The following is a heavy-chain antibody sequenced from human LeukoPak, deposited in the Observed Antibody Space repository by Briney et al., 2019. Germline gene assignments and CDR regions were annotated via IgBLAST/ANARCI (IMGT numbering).Heavy chain of an antibody. V-gene: IGHV3-21*01. CDR2: ISSSTTYI. J-gene: IGHJ3*02. D-gene: IGHD5/OR15-5a*01. Sequence: GGSLRLSCAAFGFTFSSFSMHWVRQAPGKGLEWVSSISSSTTYIYYADSLKGRFTISRDSAKNSLYLQMNSLRAEDTAVYYCARAGKVSTVPDAFDIWGQGTMVTVSS. CDR1: GFTFSSFS. CDR3: ARAGKVSTVPDAFDI.